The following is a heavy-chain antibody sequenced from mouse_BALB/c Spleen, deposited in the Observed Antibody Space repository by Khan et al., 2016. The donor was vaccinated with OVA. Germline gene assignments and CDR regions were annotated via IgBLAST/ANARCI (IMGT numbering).Heavy chain of an antibody. V-gene: IGHV1-20*02. CDR3: ARIYGSDFDY. CDR2: INPHIGET. J-gene: IGHJ2*01. Sequence: VQLKQSGPELVKPGASVKISCKASGYSFTGYFMNWVMQSHGKSLEWIGRINPHIGETFYNKKFKGKATLTVDESSSTAHMELRGLASEDSAVYYCARIYGSDFDYWGQGTTLTVSS. CDR1: GYSFTGYF. D-gene: IGHD1-1*01.